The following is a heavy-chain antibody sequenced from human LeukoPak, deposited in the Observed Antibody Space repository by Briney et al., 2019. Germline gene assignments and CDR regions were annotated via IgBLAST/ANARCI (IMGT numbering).Heavy chain of an antibody. D-gene: IGHD6-13*01. J-gene: IGHJ3*01. CDR2: ISGSGRST. Sequence: PGGSLRLSCAASGFIFTSYGIIWVRQAPGKGLEWVSGISGSGRSTYNADSVKGRFTISRDNSKNTLFLQMNSLRAEDTAAYYCAKSTSSWYGGPFDLWGRGTMVTVSS. V-gene: IGHV3-23*01. CDR1: GFIFTSYG. CDR3: AKSTSSWYGGPFDL.